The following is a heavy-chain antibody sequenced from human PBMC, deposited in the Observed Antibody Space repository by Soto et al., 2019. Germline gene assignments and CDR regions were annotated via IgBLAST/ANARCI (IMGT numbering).Heavy chain of an antibody. CDR2: ITWSSDSM. Sequence: EVQLVESGGGLVQPGRSLRLSCVASGCTFYNHGMHWVRQAPGRGLEWVSGITWSSDSMGYADSVKGRFTISRDNAKNSLYLQMNSLRPEDTALYYCAKEDSGFSGYMDVWGKGTTVTVSS. CDR3: AKEDSGFSGYMDV. J-gene: IGHJ6*03. CDR1: GCTFYNHG. D-gene: IGHD3-10*01. V-gene: IGHV3-9*01.